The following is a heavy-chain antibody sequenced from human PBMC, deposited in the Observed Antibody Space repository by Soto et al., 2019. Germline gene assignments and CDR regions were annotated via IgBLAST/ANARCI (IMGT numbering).Heavy chain of an antibody. D-gene: IGHD1-26*01. J-gene: IGHJ5*02. CDR2: IYHSGST. CDR1: GGSISSSNW. CDR3: ARDQAWWELRNWFDP. Sequence: SETLSLTCAVSGGSISSSNWWSWVRQPSGKGLEWIGEIYHSGSTNYNPSLKSRVTISVDKSKNQFSLKLSSVTAADTAVYYCARDQAWWELRNWFDPWGQGTLVTVSS. V-gene: IGHV4-4*02.